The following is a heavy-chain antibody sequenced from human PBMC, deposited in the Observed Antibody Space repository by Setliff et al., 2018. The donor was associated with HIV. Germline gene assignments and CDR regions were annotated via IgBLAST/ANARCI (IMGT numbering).Heavy chain of an antibody. CDR3: VRDDSNGPNSLDP. D-gene: IGHD2-8*01. V-gene: IGHV3-30*19. CDR2: ISDDGSAK. CDR1: GFTFSNYG. Sequence: HPGGSLRLSCAASGFTFSNYGMHWVRQAPGKGPECVAVISDDGSAKYYGDSVKGRFTISRDNSKDTLYLDLNSLRSEDTAVYYCVRDDSNGPNSLDPWGQGTLVTVSS. J-gene: IGHJ5*02.